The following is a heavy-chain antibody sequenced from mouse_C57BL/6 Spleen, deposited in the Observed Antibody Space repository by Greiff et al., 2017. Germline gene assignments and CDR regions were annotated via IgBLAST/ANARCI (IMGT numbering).Heavy chain of an antibody. V-gene: IGHV1-82*01. D-gene: IGHD2-4*01. CDR3: ASYDCDTGYAMDY. Sequence: VQLQQSGPELVKPGASVKISCKASGYAFSSSWMNWVKQRPGKGLEWIGRIYPGDGDTNYNGKFKGKATLTADKSSSTAYMQLRSLTSEDSAVYFCASYDCDTGYAMDYWGQGTSVTVAS. CDR1: GYAFSSSW. J-gene: IGHJ4*01. CDR2: IYPGDGDT.